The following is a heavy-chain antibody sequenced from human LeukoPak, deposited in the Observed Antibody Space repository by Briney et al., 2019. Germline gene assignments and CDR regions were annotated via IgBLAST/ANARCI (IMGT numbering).Heavy chain of an antibody. CDR1: GYTFTSYD. J-gene: IGHJ4*02. CDR3: ARNGYCSSTSCQYYFDY. CDR2: INPSGGST. V-gene: IGHV1-46*01. D-gene: IGHD2-2*03. Sequence: ASVKVSCKASGYTFTSYDINWVRQAPGQGLEWMGIINPSGGSTSYAQKFQGRVTMTRDTSTSTVYMELSSLRSEDTAVYYCARNGYCSSTSCQYYFDYWGQGTLVTVSS.